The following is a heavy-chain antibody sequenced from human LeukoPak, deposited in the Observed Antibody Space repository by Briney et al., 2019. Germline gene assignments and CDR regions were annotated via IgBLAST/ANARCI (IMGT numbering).Heavy chain of an antibody. D-gene: IGHD3-10*01. V-gene: IGHV3-30*02. CDR2: IRYDGSNK. CDR1: GFIFNNYG. J-gene: IGHJ6*02. CDR3: ARAGVDITMVRGVIPTYYYGMDV. Sequence: GGSLRLSCAASGFIFNNYGMHWVRQAPDKGLEWVAFIRYDGSNKYYADSVKGRFTISRDNSKNTLYLQMNSLRAEDTAAYYCARAGVDITMVRGVIPTYYYGMDVWGQGTTVTVSS.